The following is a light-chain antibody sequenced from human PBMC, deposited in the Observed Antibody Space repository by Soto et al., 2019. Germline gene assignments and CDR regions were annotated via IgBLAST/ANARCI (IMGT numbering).Light chain of an antibody. CDR1: NNDVGAWSH. CDR3: CSYAGDSAFI. J-gene: IGLJ2*01. Sequence: QSVLTQPASVSGSPGQSVTISCTGTNNDVGAWSHVSWYQQHPGKLPKVIIYEVSKWPSGVSNRFSGSKSGNTASLTISGLQAEDEADYYCCSYAGDSAFIFGGGTKLTVL. V-gene: IGLV2-23*02. CDR2: EVS.